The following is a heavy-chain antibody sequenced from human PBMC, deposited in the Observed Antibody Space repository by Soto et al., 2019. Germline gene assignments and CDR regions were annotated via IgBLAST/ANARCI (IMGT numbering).Heavy chain of an antibody. CDR2: ISYDGSNK. CDR1: GFTFSSYG. Sequence: GGSLRLSCAASGFTFSSYGMHWVRQAPGKGLEWVAVISYDGSNKYYADSVKGRFTISRDNSKNTLYLQMGSLRAEDTAVYYCAKGYSETPAAGLLRGYFDYWGQGTLVTSPQ. V-gene: IGHV3-30*18. CDR3: AKGYSETPAAGLLRGYFDY. J-gene: IGHJ4*02. D-gene: IGHD6-13*01.